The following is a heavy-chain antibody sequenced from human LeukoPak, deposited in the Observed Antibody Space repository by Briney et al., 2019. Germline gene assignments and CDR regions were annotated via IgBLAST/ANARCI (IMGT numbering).Heavy chain of an antibody. V-gene: IGHV3-23*01. CDR2: IIGGAGST. Sequence: PGGSLRLSCAASGFTFGSYGMSWVRQAPGKGLEWVSGIIGGAGSTYYADSVKGRFTISGDNSKNTLFLQMNSLRAEDTAVYYCAHGAMYQLDYWGQGTLVTVSS. J-gene: IGHJ4*02. CDR3: AHGAMYQLDY. D-gene: IGHD2-2*01. CDR1: GFTFGSYG.